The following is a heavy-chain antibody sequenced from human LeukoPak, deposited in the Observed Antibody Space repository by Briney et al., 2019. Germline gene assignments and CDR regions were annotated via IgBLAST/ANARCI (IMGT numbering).Heavy chain of an antibody. J-gene: IGHJ4*02. CDR1: GGPISSYY. Sequence: AEPLSLPCTVSGGPISSYYWIWIRQPPGEGLEGIGYIYYSGSTNYNPSLKSRVTISVDTSKNQFSLKLSSVTAADTAVYYCARHASTVTYFYYWGQGTLVTVSS. CDR3: ARHASTVTYFYY. CDR2: IYYSGST. D-gene: IGHD4-17*01. V-gene: IGHV4-59*08.